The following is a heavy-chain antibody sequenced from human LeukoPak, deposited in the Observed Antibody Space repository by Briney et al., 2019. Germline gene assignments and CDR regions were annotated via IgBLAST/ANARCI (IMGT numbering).Heavy chain of an antibody. D-gene: IGHD5-18*01. CDR2: IYHSGST. J-gene: IGHJ4*02. V-gene: IGHV4-30-2*01. CDR1: GGSISSGGYY. Sequence: PSETLSLTCTVSGGSISSGGYYWSWIRQPPGKGLEWIGYIYHSGSTYYNPSLKSRVTISVDRSKNQFSLKLSSVTAADTAVYYCARGALQLWLYYFDYWGQGTLVTVSS. CDR3: ARGALQLWLYYFDY.